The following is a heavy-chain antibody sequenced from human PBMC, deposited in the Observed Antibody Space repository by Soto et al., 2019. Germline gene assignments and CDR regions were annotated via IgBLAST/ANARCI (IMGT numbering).Heavy chain of an antibody. CDR1: TFSMYS. CDR2: ISSGSAYI. CDR3: AIDKGGIYDSWFDP. J-gene: IGHJ5*02. D-gene: IGHD1-26*01. V-gene: IGHV3-21*06. Sequence: EVQVVESGGGLVKPGGSLRLSCTCTFSMYSMKWVRQAPGKGLEWVASISSGSAYIKYAESVKGRVTISRDNAKNSLHLQMNSLRAEDTAIYHCAIDKGGIYDSWFDPWGQGTRVTFSS.